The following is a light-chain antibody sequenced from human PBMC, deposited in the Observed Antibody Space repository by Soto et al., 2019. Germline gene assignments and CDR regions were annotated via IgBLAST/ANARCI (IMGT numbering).Light chain of an antibody. Sequence: EIVLTQSPVTLSLSPGERATLSCRASQSVSNQLAWYQQKPGQAPRLLIYDASRRVTGIPARFSGSGSGTDFTLTLSSLEPEDFAVDDCXQRAGSSTCGQGTRLEIK. CDR3: XQRAGSST. J-gene: IGKJ5*01. CDR2: DAS. V-gene: IGKV3-11*01. CDR1: QSVSNQ.